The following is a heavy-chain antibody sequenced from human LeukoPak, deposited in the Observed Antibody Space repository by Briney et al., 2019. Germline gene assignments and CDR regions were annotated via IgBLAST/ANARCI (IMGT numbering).Heavy chain of an antibody. V-gene: IGHV4-39*07. Sequence: TPSETLSLTCTVSGGSISSYYWAWIRQPPGRQLEWIGSVYSSGSLYYNPSLKSRVTISVDTSKNQFSLKLSSVTAADTAVYYCASLVVVIIESAFDIWGQGTMVTVSS. D-gene: IGHD3-22*01. CDR1: GGSISSYY. CDR2: VYSSGSL. CDR3: ASLVVVIIESAFDI. J-gene: IGHJ3*02.